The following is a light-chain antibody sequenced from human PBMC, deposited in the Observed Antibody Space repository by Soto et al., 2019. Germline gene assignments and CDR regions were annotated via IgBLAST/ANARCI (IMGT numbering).Light chain of an antibody. J-gene: IGKJ4*01. CDR3: QQYGSTPLT. V-gene: IGKV3-20*01. CDR1: XSVGNNN. Sequence: EIVLTQSPGTLSLSPGXXAXLSCRASXSVGNNNLAWYQQKPGQAPRFLIYDASSRATGIPDRFSGSGSGTDFTLTISRLEPEDFAVYYCQQYGSTPLTFGGGTKVEIK. CDR2: DAS.